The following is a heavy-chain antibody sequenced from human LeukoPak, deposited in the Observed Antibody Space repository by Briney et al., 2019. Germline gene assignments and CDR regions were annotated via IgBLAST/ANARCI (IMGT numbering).Heavy chain of an antibody. CDR3: AKTGPCSGGSCSSSLLNYYYGMDV. J-gene: IGHJ6*02. Sequence: QPGGSLRLSCAASGFTFSSYGMHWVRHAPGKGLEWVAFIRYDGSNKYYADSVKGRFTISRDNSKNTLYLQMNSLRAEDTAVYYCAKTGPCSGGSCSSSLLNYYYGMDVWGQGTTVTVSS. V-gene: IGHV3-30*02. D-gene: IGHD2-15*01. CDR2: IRYDGSNK. CDR1: GFTFSSYG.